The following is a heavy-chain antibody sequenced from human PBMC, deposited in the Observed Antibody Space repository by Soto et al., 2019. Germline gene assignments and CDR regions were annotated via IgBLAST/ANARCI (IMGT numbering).Heavy chain of an antibody. CDR1: GFTFSNAW. V-gene: IGHV3-15*01. D-gene: IGHD3-22*01. J-gene: IGHJ4*02. Sequence: GGSLRLSCAASGFTFSNAWMSWVRQAPGKGLEWVGRIKSKTDGGTTDYAAPVKGRFTISRDDSKNTLYLQMNSLKTEDTAVYYCTTDASSGYYFDYWGQGTLVTVSS. CDR3: TTDASSGYYFDY. CDR2: IKSKTDGGTT.